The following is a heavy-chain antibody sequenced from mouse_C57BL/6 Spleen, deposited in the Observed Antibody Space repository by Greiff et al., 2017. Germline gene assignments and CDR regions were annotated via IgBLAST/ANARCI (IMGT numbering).Heavy chain of an antibody. D-gene: IGHD4-1*01. CDR2: IYPRSGNT. Sequence: VQLQESGAELARPGASVKLSCKASGYTFTSYGIHWVKQRPGQGLEWIGEIYPRSGNTYYNEKFKGKATLTADKSSSTAYMELRSLTSEDSAVYFCAGGTSWALLDDWGQGTTLTVSS. CDR1: GYTFTSYG. V-gene: IGHV1-81*01. CDR3: AGGTSWALLDD. J-gene: IGHJ2*01.